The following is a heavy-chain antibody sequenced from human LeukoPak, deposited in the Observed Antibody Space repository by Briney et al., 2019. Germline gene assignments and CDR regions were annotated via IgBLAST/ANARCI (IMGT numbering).Heavy chain of an antibody. CDR2: INTNTGNP. V-gene: IGHV7-4-1*02. D-gene: IGHD3-10*01. CDR3: ASNDYYGSGSYYNPDYSYYGMDV. Sequence: AASVKVSCKASGGTFTNYAISWVRQAPGQGLEWMGWINTNTGNPTYAQGFTGRIVFSLDTSVTTAYLQISSLKAEDTAVYFCASNDYYGSGSYYNPDYSYYGMDVWGQGTTVTVSS. J-gene: IGHJ6*02. CDR1: GGTFTNYA.